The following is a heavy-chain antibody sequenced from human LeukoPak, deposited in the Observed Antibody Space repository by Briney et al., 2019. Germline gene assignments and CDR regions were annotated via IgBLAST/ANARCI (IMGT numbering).Heavy chain of an antibody. D-gene: IGHD3-22*01. CDR2: FYRGDST. CDR3: ARGPPKGSSGWYYFDY. J-gene: IGHJ4*02. CDR1: GFTVSSSY. V-gene: IGHV3-53*01. Sequence: GGSLRLSCAASGFTVSSSYMYWVRQAPGKGLEWVSFFYRGDSTYYAESVKGRFTISRDNSKNTLYLQMNSLRAEDTAVYYCARGPPKGSSGWYYFDYWGQGTLVTVSS.